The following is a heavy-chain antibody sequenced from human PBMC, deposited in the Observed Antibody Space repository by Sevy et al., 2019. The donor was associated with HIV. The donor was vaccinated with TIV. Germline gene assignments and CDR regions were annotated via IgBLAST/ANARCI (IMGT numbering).Heavy chain of an antibody. D-gene: IGHD3-10*01. Sequence: SETLSLTCTVSGGSISSSSYYWGWIRQPPGKGLEGIGSIYYSGSTYYNPSLKSRVTISVDTSKNQFSLKLSSVTAAVTAVYYCPSLLCFGRFSLHHSWSVPWGQGTLVTVSS. CDR3: PSLLCFGRFSLHHSWSVP. CDR2: IYYSGST. CDR1: GGSISSSSYY. V-gene: IGHV4-39*01. J-gene: IGHJ5*02.